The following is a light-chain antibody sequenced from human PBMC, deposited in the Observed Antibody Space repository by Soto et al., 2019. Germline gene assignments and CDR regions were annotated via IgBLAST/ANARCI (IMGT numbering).Light chain of an antibody. CDR1: QSISSW. J-gene: IGKJ4*01. CDR2: KAS. Sequence: DIQMTQSPSTLSASVGDRFTITCRASQSISSWLAWYQQKPGKAPKLLIYKASSLESGVPSRFSGSGSGTEFTLTISSLQSEDFAVYYCQQYNSWPLTFGGGTKVDIK. V-gene: IGKV1-5*03. CDR3: QQYNSWPLT.